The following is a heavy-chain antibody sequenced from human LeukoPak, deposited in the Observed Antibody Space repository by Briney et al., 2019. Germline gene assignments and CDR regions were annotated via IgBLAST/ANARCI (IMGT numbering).Heavy chain of an antibody. CDR1: GGSITSYY. Sequence: SETLSLTCAVSGGSITSYYWSWIRQPPGKGLEWIGYIYYSGSTNYNPSLKSRVTISVDTSKNQFSLKLSSVTAADTAVYYCARVVAAAGLYFDYWGQGTLVTVSS. V-gene: IGHV4-59*01. J-gene: IGHJ4*02. CDR2: IYYSGST. D-gene: IGHD6-13*01. CDR3: ARVVAAAGLYFDY.